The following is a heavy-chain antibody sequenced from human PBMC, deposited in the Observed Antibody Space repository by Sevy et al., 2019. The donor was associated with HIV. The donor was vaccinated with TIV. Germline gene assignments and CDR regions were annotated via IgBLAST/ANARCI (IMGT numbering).Heavy chain of an antibody. CDR2: IYSGGTT. CDR3: ARDPPGIAATGGG. V-gene: IGHV3-53*01. D-gene: IGHD6-13*01. CDR1: GFTVRNNY. Sequence: GGSLRLSCAASGFTVRNNYMNWVRQAPGKGLEWVSLIYSGGTTHYADSVKGRFTISRDHSKNTLYLQMNSLRAEDTAIYYCARDPPGIAATGGGWGQGTLVTVSS. J-gene: IGHJ4*02.